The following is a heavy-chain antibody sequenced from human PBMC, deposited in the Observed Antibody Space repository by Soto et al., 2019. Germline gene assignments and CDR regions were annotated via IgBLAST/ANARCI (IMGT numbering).Heavy chain of an antibody. CDR2: IATHNDKT. CDR1: GYTFISYG. Sequence: QLVQSGAEVKKPGSSVKVSCKAFGYTFISYGIGWVRQAPGQGLEWMGWIATHNDKTNYAQQFQGRVTFTTHTSMSTAYMELRSVTSGDTAIYYCARVYSSGWKGLGYWGQGTLVTVSS. V-gene: IGHV1-18*01. J-gene: IGHJ4*02. D-gene: IGHD6-19*01. CDR3: ARVYSSGWKGLGY.